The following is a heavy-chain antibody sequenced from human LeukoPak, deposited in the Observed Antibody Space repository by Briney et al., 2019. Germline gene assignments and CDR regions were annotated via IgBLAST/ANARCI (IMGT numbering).Heavy chain of an antibody. V-gene: IGHV3-30-3*01. CDR3: ARVGYYSSGPCSYFDF. D-gene: IGHD3-10*01. Sequence: GRSLRHSRAASRFTLIRYVMHWVRPAPGKGVEGVAVISYDGSNECYADSVKGRFTISRDSSKNTLYLQMNSLRVEDTAVYYCARVGYYSSGPCSYFDFWGQGTVVIVTS. CDR2: ISYDGSNE. CDR1: RFTLIRYV. J-gene: IGHJ4*02.